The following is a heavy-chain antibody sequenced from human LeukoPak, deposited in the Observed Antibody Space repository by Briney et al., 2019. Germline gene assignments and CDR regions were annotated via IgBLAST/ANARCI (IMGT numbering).Heavy chain of an antibody. J-gene: IGHJ4*02. D-gene: IGHD4-23*01. CDR2: IYTSGST. CDR1: GGSISSYY. V-gene: IGHV4-4*07. CDR3: AREGYGGNSFLGSFDY. Sequence: SEALSLTCTVSGGSISSYYWSWIRQPAGKGLEWIGRIYTSGSTNYNPSLKSRVTISVDKSKNQFSLKLSSVTAADTAVYYCAREGYGGNSFLGSFDYWGQGTLVTVSS.